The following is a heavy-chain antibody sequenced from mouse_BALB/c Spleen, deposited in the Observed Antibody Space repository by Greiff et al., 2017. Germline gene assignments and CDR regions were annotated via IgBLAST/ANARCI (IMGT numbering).Heavy chain of an antibody. CDR2: ISSGGSYT. CDR3: TRITGRGAMDY. D-gene: IGHD4-1*01. V-gene: IGHV5-6-4*01. Sequence: EVKLVESGGGLVKPGGSLKLSCAASGFTFSSYTMSWVRQTPEKRLEWVATISSGGSYTYYPDSVKGRFTISRDNAKNTLYLQMSSLKSEDTAMYYCTRITGRGAMDYWGQGTSVTVSS. J-gene: IGHJ4*01. CDR1: GFTFSSYT.